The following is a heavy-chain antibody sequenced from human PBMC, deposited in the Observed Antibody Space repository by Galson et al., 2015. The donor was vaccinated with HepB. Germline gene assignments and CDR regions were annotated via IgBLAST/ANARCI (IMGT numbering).Heavy chain of an antibody. CDR3: AKELAYYYDSSGLMDAFDI. D-gene: IGHD3-22*01. CDR2: ISGSGGST. CDR1: GFTFSSYA. J-gene: IGHJ3*02. V-gene: IGHV3-23*01. Sequence: SLRLSCAASGFTFSSYAMSWVRQAPGKGLEWVSAISGSGGSTYYADSVKGRFTISRDNSKNTLYLQMNSLRAEDTAVYYCAKELAYYYDSSGLMDAFDIWGQGTMVTVSS.